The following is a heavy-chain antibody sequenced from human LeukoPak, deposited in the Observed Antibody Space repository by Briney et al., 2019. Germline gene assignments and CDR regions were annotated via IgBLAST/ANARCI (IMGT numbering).Heavy chain of an antibody. V-gene: IGHV3-23*01. J-gene: IGHJ4*02. CDR3: AKARSGDYHPLFDY. D-gene: IGHD3-22*01. Sequence: GGSLRLSCAASGFTFSSYAMSWVRQAPGKGLEWVSAISGSGGSTYYADSVKGRFTISRDNSKNTLYLQMNSLRAEDTVVYYCAKARSGDYHPLFDYWGQGTLVTVSS. CDR1: GFTFSSYA. CDR2: ISGSGGST.